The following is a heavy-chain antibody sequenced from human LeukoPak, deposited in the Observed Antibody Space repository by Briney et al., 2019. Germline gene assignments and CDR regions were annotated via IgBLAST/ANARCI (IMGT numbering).Heavy chain of an antibody. V-gene: IGHV1-69*01. J-gene: IGHJ6*04. CDR1: GGTFSSYA. CDR3: ATRFLQDGMDV. Sequence: ASVKVSCEASGGTFSSYAISWVRQAPGQGLEWMGGIIPIFGTANYAQKFQGRVTITADESTSTAYMELSSLRSEDTAVYYCATRFLQDGMDVWGKGTTVTVSS. D-gene: IGHD4-11*01. CDR2: IIPIFGTA.